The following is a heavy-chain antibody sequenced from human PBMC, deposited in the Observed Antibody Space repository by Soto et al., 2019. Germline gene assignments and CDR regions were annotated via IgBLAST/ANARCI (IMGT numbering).Heavy chain of an antibody. CDR3: ARVGSGWYVDY. CDR2: IWDDGSNK. V-gene: IGHV3-33*01. J-gene: IGHJ4*02. CDR1: GFTLSSYA. D-gene: IGHD6-19*01. Sequence: GGSLRLSCVASGFTLSSYAMHWARQAPGRGLEWVAIIWDDGSNKYYADSVKGRFTISRDNSKNTLYLQMNSLRAEDTAVYYCARVGSGWYVDYWGQGTLVTVSS.